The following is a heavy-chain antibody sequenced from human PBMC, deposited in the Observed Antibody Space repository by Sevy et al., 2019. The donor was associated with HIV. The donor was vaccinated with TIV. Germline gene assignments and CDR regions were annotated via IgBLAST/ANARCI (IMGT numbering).Heavy chain of an antibody. CDR1: GGSISSSSYY. J-gene: IGHJ4*02. CDR3: ARHRGDILTGYYPLYYFDY. CDR2: IYYSGST. V-gene: IGHV4-39*01. Sequence: SETLSLTCTVSGGSISSSSYYWGWIRQPPGKGLEWIGSIYYSGSTYYNPSLKSRGTISVDTSKNQFSLKLSSVTAADTAVYYCARHRGDILTGYYPLYYFDYWGQGTLVTVSS. D-gene: IGHD3-9*01.